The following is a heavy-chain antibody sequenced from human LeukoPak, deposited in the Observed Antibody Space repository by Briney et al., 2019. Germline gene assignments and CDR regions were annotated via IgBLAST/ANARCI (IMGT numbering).Heavy chain of an antibody. D-gene: IGHD3-3*01. Sequence: GASVKVSCKASGCTFTSYGISWVRQAPGQGLEWMGWISAYNGNTNYAQKLQGRVTMTTDTSTSTAYMELRSLRSDDTAVYYCARDPYYDFWSGVYWFDPWGQGTLVTVSS. J-gene: IGHJ5*02. CDR2: ISAYNGNT. CDR3: ARDPYYDFWSGVYWFDP. CDR1: GCTFTSYG. V-gene: IGHV1-18*01.